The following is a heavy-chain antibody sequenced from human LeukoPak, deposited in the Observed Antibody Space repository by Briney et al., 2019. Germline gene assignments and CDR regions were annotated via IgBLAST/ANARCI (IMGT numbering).Heavy chain of an antibody. Sequence: ASLKVSCKASGYTFTGYSLHWVRQAPGQGLEWMAWINPDSGATKYAQKFQDRVTMTRDTSINTAYMELTRLTSDDTAVYYCAPGGQVGHSSEIYYFDYWGQGTLVTVSS. CDR1: GYTFTGYS. J-gene: IGHJ4*02. CDR2: INPDSGAT. D-gene: IGHD6-13*01. V-gene: IGHV1-2*02. CDR3: APGGQVGHSSEIYYFDY.